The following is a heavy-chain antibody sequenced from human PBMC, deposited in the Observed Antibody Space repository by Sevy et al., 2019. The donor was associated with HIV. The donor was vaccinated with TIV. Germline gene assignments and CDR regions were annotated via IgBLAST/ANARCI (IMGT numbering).Heavy chain of an antibody. J-gene: IGHJ4*02. CDR2: IKSKTDGGTT. V-gene: IGHV3-15*07. Sequence: GGSLRLSCAASGFTFSNAWMNWVRQAPGKGLQWVGRIKSKTDGGTTDYAAPVKGRFTISRDDSKNTLYLQMNSLKTEDTALYYCTTAFVWYSRSSPSDYWGQGTLVTVSS. D-gene: IGHD6-6*01. CDR3: TTAFVWYSRSSPSDY. CDR1: GFTFSNAW.